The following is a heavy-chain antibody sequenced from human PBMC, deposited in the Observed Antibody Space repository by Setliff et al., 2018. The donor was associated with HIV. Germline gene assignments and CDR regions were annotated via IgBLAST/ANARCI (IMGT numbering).Heavy chain of an antibody. D-gene: IGHD5-18*01. J-gene: IGHJ4*02. CDR2: IDANTGIP. Sequence: GASVKVSCKASAFTFNIYAIHWVRQAPGQGLEWMGYIDANTGIPTYAQALSGRFVFSLDTSVTTAYLQISSLKAEDSAVYYCARDETIQLWSYWGQGTLVTVSS. CDR3: ARDETIQLWSY. V-gene: IGHV7-4-1*02. CDR1: AFTFNIYA.